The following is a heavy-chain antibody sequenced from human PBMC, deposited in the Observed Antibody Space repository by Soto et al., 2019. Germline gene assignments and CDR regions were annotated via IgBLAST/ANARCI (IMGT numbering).Heavy chain of an antibody. CDR3: AKDGMIVVVITGGMDV. J-gene: IGHJ6*02. CDR2: ISYDGSNK. CDR1: GFTFSSYG. Sequence: GGSLRLSCAASGFTFSSYGMHWVRQAPGKGLEWVAVISYDGSNKYYADSVKGRFTISRDNSKNTLYLQMNSLRAEDTAVYYCAKDGMIVVVITGGMDVWGQGTTVTVSS. D-gene: IGHD3-22*01. V-gene: IGHV3-30*18.